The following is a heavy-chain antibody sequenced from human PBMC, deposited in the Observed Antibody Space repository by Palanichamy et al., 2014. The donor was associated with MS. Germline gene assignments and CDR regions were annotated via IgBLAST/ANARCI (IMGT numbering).Heavy chain of an antibody. Sequence: EVQLVQSGAEVKKPGESLKISCKGSGYSFTSYWIGWVRQMPGKGLEWMGIIYPGDSDTRYSPPFQGQVTISADKSISTAYLQWSSLKASDTAMYYCAILTYYYDSSGYFRAFDIWGQGTMVTVSS. J-gene: IGHJ3*02. CDR2: IYPGDSDT. V-gene: IGHV5-51*01. CDR1: GYSFTSYW. D-gene: IGHD3-22*01. CDR3: AILTYYYDSSGYFRAFDI.